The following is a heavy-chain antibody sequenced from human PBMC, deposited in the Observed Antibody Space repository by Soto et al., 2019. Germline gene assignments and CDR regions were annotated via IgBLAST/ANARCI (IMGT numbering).Heavy chain of an antibody. CDR2: IYYNGSP. CDR3: ARRVRGYSGYDPPDY. J-gene: IGHJ4*02. Sequence: QVHLQESGPGLVKPSQTLSLTCTVSGGSIISGGYYWSWIRQHPGKGLEWIGYIYYNGSPYYNPSLKSRVTISLDTSKNQFSMNLRSETAADTAVYHCARRVRGYSGYDPPDYWGQGTLVTVSS. CDR1: GGSIISGGYY. D-gene: IGHD5-12*01. V-gene: IGHV4-31*03.